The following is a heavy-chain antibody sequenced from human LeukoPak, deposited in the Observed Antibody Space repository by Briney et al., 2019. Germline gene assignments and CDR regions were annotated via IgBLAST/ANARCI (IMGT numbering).Heavy chain of an antibody. CDR1: GYTFTSYG. V-gene: IGHV1-18*01. J-gene: IGHJ4*02. CDR2: ISAYNGNT. Sequence: ASVKVSCKASGYTFTSYGISWVRQAPGQGLEWMGWISAYNGNTNYAQKLQGRVTMTTDTSTSTAYMELRSLRSDDTAVYYCARDGLYSGACSVSGGTYSFDYWAREPWSPSPQ. D-gene: IGHD6-19*01. CDR3: ARDGLYSGACSVSGGTYSFDY.